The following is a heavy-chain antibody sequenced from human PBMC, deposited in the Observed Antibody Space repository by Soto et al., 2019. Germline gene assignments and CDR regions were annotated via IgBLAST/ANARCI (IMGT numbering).Heavy chain of an antibody. D-gene: IGHD6-13*01. J-gene: IGHJ4*02. CDR1: GFTFNRYP. V-gene: IGHV3-30-3*01. CDR2: ISNDGGDK. CDR3: ARALDIEAAAYYFDY. Sequence: QVRLVESGGGVVQPGRSLRLSCAASGFTFNRYPMHWVRQAPGKGLEWVTVISNDGGDKHYADSVKGRFTISRDNSKNTLFLQMNSLRAEDTAVYYCARALDIEAAAYYFDYWGQGTLVTVSS.